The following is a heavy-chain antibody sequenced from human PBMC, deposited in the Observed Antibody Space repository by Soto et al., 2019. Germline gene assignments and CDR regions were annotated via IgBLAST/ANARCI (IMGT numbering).Heavy chain of an antibody. CDR2: IYYSGST. J-gene: IGHJ4*02. V-gene: IGHV4-59*04. Sequence: ASETMSLTCTVSGRTISSYYWSWIRQPPGKGLEWIGNIYYSGSTYYNPSLKSRVTISVDTSKNQFSLKLSSVTAADTAVYYCATLWFGEGNYWGQGTLVTVSS. D-gene: IGHD3-10*01. CDR3: ATLWFGEGNY. CDR1: GRTISSYY.